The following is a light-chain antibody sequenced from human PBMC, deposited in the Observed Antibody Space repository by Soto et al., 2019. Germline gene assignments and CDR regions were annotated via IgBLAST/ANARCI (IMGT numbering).Light chain of an antibody. V-gene: IGLV2-14*03. J-gene: IGLJ1*01. CDR1: TSDVGRYNY. Sequence: QSALTQPASVSGSPGQSISISCTGTTSDVGRYNYVSWYQQHPGKAPKLMIYDVSYRPSWVSNRFSGPKSGITASLTISGLQAEDEADYYCNSFTTSSTYVFGTGTKLTVL. CDR2: DVS. CDR3: NSFTTSSTYV.